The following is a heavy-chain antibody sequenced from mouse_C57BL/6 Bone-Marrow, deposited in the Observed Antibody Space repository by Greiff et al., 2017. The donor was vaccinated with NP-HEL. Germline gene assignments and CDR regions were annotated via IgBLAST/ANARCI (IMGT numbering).Heavy chain of an antibody. CDR2: ISDGGSYT. J-gene: IGHJ3*01. V-gene: IGHV5-4*01. Sequence: EVQLMESGGGLVKPGGSLKLSCAASGFTFSSYAMSWVRQTPEKRLEWVATISDGGSYTYYPANVQGRFTISRDNAKNHLYLQVSHLKSEGTARDYCARDFHYVYGAWGQGTLVTVSA. CDR1: GFTFSSYA. D-gene: IGHD1-1*02. CDR3: ARDFHYVYGA.